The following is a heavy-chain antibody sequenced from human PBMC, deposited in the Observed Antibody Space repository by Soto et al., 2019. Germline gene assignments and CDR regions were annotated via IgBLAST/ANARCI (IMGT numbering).Heavy chain of an antibody. Sequence: EVQLVESGGGLVQPGGSLRLSCAVSGFTFSTYWMTWVRQAPGKGLEWVANIKQDGSEKHYVDSVKGRFTISRDNAENSLYLQMNSLRAEDTAVYFCARGGSESDYWGQGTLVTVSS. J-gene: IGHJ4*02. D-gene: IGHD3-10*01. V-gene: IGHV3-7*01. CDR3: ARGGSESDY. CDR1: GFTFSTYW. CDR2: IKQDGSEK.